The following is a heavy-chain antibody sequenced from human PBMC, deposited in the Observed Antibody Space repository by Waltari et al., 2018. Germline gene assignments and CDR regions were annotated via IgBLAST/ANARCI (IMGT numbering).Heavy chain of an antibody. CDR2: IIPIFGTA. CDR1: GGTFSSYA. CDR3: ARRAYYYDSSGYYRETYFDY. J-gene: IGHJ4*02. D-gene: IGHD3-22*01. V-gene: IGHV1-69*12. Sequence: QVQLVQSGAEVKKPGSSVKVSCKASGGTFSSYAISWVRQAPGHGLEWMGGIIPIFGTANYAQKFQGRVTITADESTSTAYMELSSLRSEDTAVYYCARRAYYYDSSGYYRETYFDYWGQGTLVTVSS.